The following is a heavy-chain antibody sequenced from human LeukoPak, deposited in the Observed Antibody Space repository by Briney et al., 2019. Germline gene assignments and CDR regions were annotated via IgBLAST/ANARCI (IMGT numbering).Heavy chain of an antibody. CDR2: ISYDGSNK. J-gene: IGHJ4*02. Sequence: RGSLRLSCAASGFTFSSYAMHWVRQAPGKGLEWVAVISYDGSNKYYADSVKGRFTISRDNSMNTLYLQMNSLRAEDTAVYYCARDQYYDFWSGYLDYWGQGTLVTVSS. V-gene: IGHV3-30-3*01. D-gene: IGHD3-3*01. CDR3: ARDQYYDFWSGYLDY. CDR1: GFTFSSYA.